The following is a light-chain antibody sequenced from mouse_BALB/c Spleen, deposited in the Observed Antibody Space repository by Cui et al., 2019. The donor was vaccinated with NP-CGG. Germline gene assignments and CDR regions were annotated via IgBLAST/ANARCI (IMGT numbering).Light chain of an antibody. CDR3: ALWYSNHWV. V-gene: IGLV1*01. CDR1: TGAVTTRNY. Sequence: QAVVTQESALTTSPGATVTLTCRSSTGAVTTRNYANWVQEKPDHLFTGLIGGTINRAPGVPARFSGSLIGDKAALTITGAQTEGEATYFCALWYSNHWVFGGGTKLTVL. CDR2: GTI. J-gene: IGLJ1*01.